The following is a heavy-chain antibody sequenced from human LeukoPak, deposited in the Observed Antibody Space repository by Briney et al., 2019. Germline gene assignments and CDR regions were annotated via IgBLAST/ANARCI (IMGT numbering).Heavy chain of an antibody. V-gene: IGHV3-23*01. D-gene: IGHD3-3*01. CDR2: ISGSGGST. CDR1: GFTFSSYA. Sequence: SGGSLRLSCAASGFTFSSYAMSWVRQAPGKGLEWVSAISGSGGSTYYADSVKGRFTISRDNSKNTLYLQMNSLRAEDTAVYHCAKDGTPSFGVVINNWFDPWGQGTLVTVSS. J-gene: IGHJ5*02. CDR3: AKDGTPSFGVVINNWFDP.